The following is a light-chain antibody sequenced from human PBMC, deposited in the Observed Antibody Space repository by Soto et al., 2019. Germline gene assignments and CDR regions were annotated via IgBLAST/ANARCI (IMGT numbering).Light chain of an antibody. CDR1: SSDVGGYNY. CDR3: SSYTSSSTRV. Sequence: QSVLTQPASVSGSHGQSITISCTGTSSDVGGYNYVSWYQQHPGKAPKLMIYEVSNRPSGVSNRFSGSKSGNTASLTISGLQAEDEADYYCSSYTSSSTRVFGTGTKVT. CDR2: EVS. V-gene: IGLV2-14*01. J-gene: IGLJ1*01.